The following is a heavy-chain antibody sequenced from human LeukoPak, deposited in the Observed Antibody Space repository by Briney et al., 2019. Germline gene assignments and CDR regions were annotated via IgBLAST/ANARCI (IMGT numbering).Heavy chain of an antibody. V-gene: IGHV1-58*02. CDR2: IVVGSGNT. D-gene: IGHD2-15*01. Sequence: TSVKVSCKASGFTFTSSAMQWVRQARGQRPEWIGWIVVGSGNTNYAQKFQERVTITRDMSTSTAYMELSSLRSEDTAVYYCAADRAVVAAKTTVTGFDPWGQGTLVTVSS. CDR1: GFTFTSSA. J-gene: IGHJ5*02. CDR3: AADRAVVAAKTTVTGFDP.